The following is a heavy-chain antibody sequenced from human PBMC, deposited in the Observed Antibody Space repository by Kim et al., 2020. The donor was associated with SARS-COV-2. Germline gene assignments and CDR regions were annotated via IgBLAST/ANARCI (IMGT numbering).Heavy chain of an antibody. Sequence: GGSMRLSCAASGFTFSSYWMSWVRQAPGKGLEWVANIKQDGSEKYYVDSVKGRFTISRDNAKNSLYLQMNSLRAEDTAVYYCARVARITIFGVVIGRDAFDIWGQGTMVTVSS. J-gene: IGHJ3*02. CDR3: ARVARITIFGVVIGRDAFDI. V-gene: IGHV3-7*01. CDR2: IKQDGSEK. CDR1: GFTFSSYW. D-gene: IGHD3-3*01.